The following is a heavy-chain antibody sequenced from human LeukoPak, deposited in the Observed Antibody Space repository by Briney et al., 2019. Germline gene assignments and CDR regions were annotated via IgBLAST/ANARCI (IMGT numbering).Heavy chain of an antibody. J-gene: IGHJ4*02. CDR3: ARGCYDCGVPRNSKGLDY. CDR2: ISSSSTI. Sequence: GGSLRLSCAASGFTFSDYYMNWVRQAPGKGLEWVSSISSSSTIKYADSVKGRLTISRDNAKDQLYLQMNSLRAEDTAVYYCARGCYDCGVPRNSKGLDYWGQRTLVTVSS. CDR1: GFTFSDYY. D-gene: IGHD4-23*01. V-gene: IGHV3-69-1*02.